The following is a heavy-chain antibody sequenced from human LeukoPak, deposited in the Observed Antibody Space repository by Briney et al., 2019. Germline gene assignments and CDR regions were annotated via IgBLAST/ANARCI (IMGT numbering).Heavy chain of an antibody. CDR2: IWYDRSNK. Sequence: GGSLRLSCAASGFTFSSYGMHWVRQAPGKGLEWVAVIWYDRSNKYYADSVKGRFTISRDNSKNTLYLQMNSLRAEDTAVYYCAREGGYNAPFDYWGQGTLVTVSS. D-gene: IGHD5-24*01. CDR3: AREGGYNAPFDY. J-gene: IGHJ4*02. V-gene: IGHV3-33*01. CDR1: GFTFSSYG.